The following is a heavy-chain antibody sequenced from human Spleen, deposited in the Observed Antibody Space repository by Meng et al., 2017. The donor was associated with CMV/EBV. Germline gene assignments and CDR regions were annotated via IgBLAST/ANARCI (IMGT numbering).Heavy chain of an antibody. V-gene: IGHV4-39*07. CDR1: SGSISGSSYY. Sequence: VEGGGAGLLKPSETLSLTCTVASGSISGSSYYWGWIRQTPGKGLEWIGTIYYSGNTYYNPSLKSRVTISLDTSKNQFSLKLSSVTAADTAVYYCARSSRGYSGPFDYWGQGTLVTVSS. CDR3: ARSSRGYSGPFDY. D-gene: IGHD5-12*01. CDR2: IYYSGNT. J-gene: IGHJ4*02.